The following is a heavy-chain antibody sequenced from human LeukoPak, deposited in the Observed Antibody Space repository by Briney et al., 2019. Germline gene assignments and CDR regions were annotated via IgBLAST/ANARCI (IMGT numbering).Heavy chain of an antibody. J-gene: IGHJ4*02. CDR3: AKDAWQFSSKWSDY. CDR2: ISGSGGST. V-gene: IGHV3-23*01. CDR1: GFTFSSYA. D-gene: IGHD6-6*01. Sequence: PGGSLRLSCAASGFTFSSYAMSWVRQAPGKGLEWVSAISGSGGSTYYADSVKGRFTISRDNSKNTLYLQMNSLRTEDTAVYYCAKDAWQFSSKWSDYWGQGTLVTVSS.